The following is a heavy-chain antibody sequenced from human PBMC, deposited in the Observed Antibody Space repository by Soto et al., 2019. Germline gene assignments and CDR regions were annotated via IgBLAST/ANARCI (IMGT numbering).Heavy chain of an antibody. CDR1: GFSFHSYA. Sequence: GGSLRLSCAVSGFSFHSYAMSWVRQAPGKGLEWVSGISLSGTHTYYSDSVKGRFTVSRDNSNNMLYLQMNNLRAADTAVYYCIIGGAIPDFTLDPWGQGALVTVSS. CDR2: ISLSGTHT. V-gene: IGHV3-23*01. J-gene: IGHJ5*02. D-gene: IGHD2-15*01. CDR3: IIGGAIPDFTLDP.